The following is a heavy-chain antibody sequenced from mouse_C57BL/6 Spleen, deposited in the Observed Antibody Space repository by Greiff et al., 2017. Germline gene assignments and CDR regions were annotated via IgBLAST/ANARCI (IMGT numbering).Heavy chain of an antibody. CDR2: IGPGSGST. Sequence: VQLQQSGAELVKPGASVKISCKASGYTFTDYYINWVKQRPGQGLEWIGKIGPGSGSTYYNEKFKGKATLTADKSSSTAYMQLSSLTSEDSAVYFCARSPNKFITTVVAHYFDYWGKGTTLTVSS. D-gene: IGHD1-1*01. J-gene: IGHJ2*01. V-gene: IGHV1-77*01. CDR3: ARSPNKFITTVVAHYFDY. CDR1: GYTFTDYY.